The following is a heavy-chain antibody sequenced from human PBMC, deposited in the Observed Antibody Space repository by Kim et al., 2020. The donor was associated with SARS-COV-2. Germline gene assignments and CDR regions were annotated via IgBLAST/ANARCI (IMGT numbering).Heavy chain of an antibody. CDR1: GYTFTGYF. Sequence: ASVKVSCKASGYTFTGYFMHWVRQAPGQGLEWMGWINPNSGDTIYAQKFQGRVTMTRDTSISTAYMELSRLRSDDTAVYYCACPLTGTTKAMGYWGPGTLVTVSS. CDR3: ACPLTGTTKAMGY. CDR2: INPNSGDT. J-gene: IGHJ4*02. V-gene: IGHV1-2*02. D-gene: IGHD1-7*01.